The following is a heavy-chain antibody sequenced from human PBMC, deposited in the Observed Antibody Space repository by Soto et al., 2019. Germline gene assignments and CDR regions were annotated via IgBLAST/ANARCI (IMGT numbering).Heavy chain of an antibody. CDR2: IKQDGSEK. D-gene: IGHD6-19*01. CDR3: ARGTGYSSGWYYFDY. CDR1: GFTFSSYW. Sequence: EVQLVESGGGLVQPGGSLILSCAASGFTFSSYWMSWVRQAPGKGLEWVANIKQDGSEKYYVDSVKGRFTISRDNAKNSLYLQMNSLRAEDTAVYYCARGTGYSSGWYYFDYWGQGTLVTVSS. J-gene: IGHJ4*02. V-gene: IGHV3-7*04.